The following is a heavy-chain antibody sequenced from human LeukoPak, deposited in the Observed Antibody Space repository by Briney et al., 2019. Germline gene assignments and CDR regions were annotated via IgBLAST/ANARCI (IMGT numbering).Heavy chain of an antibody. D-gene: IGHD3-22*01. CDR3: ARVQYYYDSSGFNNWFDP. V-gene: IGHV3-48*01. Sequence: SGGSLRLSCAASGFTFSSYSMNWVRQAPGKGLEWVSYISSSSSTIYYADSVKGRFTISRDNSKNTLYLQMNSLRAEDTAVYYCARVQYYYDSSGFNNWFDPWGQGTLVTVSS. J-gene: IGHJ5*02. CDR2: ISSSSSTI. CDR1: GFTFSSYS.